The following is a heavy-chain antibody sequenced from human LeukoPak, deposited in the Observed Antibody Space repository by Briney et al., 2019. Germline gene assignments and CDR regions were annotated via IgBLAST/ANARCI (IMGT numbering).Heavy chain of an antibody. CDR1: GFTFDDYA. V-gene: IGHV3-9*01. D-gene: IGHD3-9*01. CDR2: ISWNSGSI. CDR3: AKDVYYDILTGYYYGMDV. Sequence: GGSLRLSCAASGFTFDDYAMRWVRQAPGKGLEWVSGISWNSGSIGYADSVKGRFTISRDNAKNSLYLQMNSLRAEDTALYYCAKDVYYDILTGYYYGMDVWAKGPRSPSP. J-gene: IGHJ6*02.